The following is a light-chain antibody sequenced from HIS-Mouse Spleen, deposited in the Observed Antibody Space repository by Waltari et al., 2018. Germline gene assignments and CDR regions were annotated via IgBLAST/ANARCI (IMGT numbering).Light chain of an antibody. V-gene: IGLV3-21*03. J-gene: IGLJ2*01. CDR3: QVWDSSSDHVV. CDR2: EDS. CDR1: NLGSKS. Sequence: SYVLTQPPSVSVAPGTTARITCGGNNLGSKSVHWYQQKPGQAPVLVVYEDSDRPSGIPERFSGSNSGNTATLTISRVEAGDEADYYCQVWDSSSDHVVFGGGTKLTVL.